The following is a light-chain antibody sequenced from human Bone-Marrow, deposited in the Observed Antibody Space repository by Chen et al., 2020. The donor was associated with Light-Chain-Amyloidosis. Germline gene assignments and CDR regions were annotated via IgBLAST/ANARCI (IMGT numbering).Light chain of an antibody. CDR2: EVT. CDR3: RSYTITNTLV. V-gene: IGLV2-14*01. CDR1: SSDVGGDNH. Sequence: QSALTQPASVSRSPGQSITISCTGTSSDVGGDNHVSWYQQHPDKAHKLMIYEVTNRPSWVPDRFSGSKSDNTASLTISGLQTEDEADYFCRSYTITNTLVFGSGTRVTVL. J-gene: IGLJ1*01.